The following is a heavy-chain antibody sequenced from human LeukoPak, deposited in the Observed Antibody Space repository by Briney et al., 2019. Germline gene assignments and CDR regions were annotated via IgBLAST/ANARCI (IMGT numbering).Heavy chain of an antibody. CDR2: INPNSGGT. V-gene: IGHV1-2*02. D-gene: IGHD3-10*01. J-gene: IGHJ4*02. CDR3: ARGPDYYGSGSYELVY. Sequence: GASVKVSCKASGYTFTGYYMHWVRQAPGQGLEWMGWINPNSGGTNYAQKFQGRVTMTRDTSISTAYMELSRLRSDDTAVYYCARGPDYYGSGSYELVYWGQGTLVTVPS. CDR1: GYTFTGYY.